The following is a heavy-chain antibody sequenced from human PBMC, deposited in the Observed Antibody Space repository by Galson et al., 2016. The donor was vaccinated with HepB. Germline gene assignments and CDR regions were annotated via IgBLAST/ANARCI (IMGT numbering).Heavy chain of an antibody. Sequence: SLRLSCAASGFPFSAYSITWVRQTPARGLEWVSGISGSGGSTYYADSVKGRFTISRDNSKNTVFLQMNSLRGEDAATYYCAKWGGYGDYWGQGTRVTVSS. V-gene: IGHV3-23*01. J-gene: IGHJ4*02. CDR2: ISGSGGST. CDR3: AKWGGYGDY. CDR1: GFPFSAYS. D-gene: IGHD5-12*01.